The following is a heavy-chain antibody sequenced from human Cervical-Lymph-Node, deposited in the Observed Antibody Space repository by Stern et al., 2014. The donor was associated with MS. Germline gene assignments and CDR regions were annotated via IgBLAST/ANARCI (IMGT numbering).Heavy chain of an antibody. CDR2: ITGNAYIS. V-gene: IGHV3-23*04. CDR1: GFTFSSYA. CDR3: AIVLLEWHTESFQH. D-gene: IGHD3-3*01. J-gene: IGHJ1*01. Sequence: VQLGESGGGLVQPGESLRLSCAASGFTFSSYAMSWVRQAPGKALELVSSITGNAYISYYTASVKGRFTISRDNTKNTLYLQMNSLRAEDTAIYYCAIVLLEWHTESFQHWGQGTLVTVSS.